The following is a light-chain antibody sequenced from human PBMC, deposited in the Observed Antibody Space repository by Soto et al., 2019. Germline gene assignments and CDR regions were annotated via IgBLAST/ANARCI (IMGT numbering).Light chain of an antibody. J-gene: IGKJ2*01. Sequence: DLQMTQSPSSLSASVEDRVTITCRASQNIRTYVSWYQQTPGKAPNLLIYSASTLQNGVPPRFSGSGSGTDFTLTISGLLPQDFGTYFCQQSESVPYTFGQGTNVDIK. V-gene: IGKV1-39*01. CDR3: QQSESVPYT. CDR2: SAS. CDR1: QNIRTY.